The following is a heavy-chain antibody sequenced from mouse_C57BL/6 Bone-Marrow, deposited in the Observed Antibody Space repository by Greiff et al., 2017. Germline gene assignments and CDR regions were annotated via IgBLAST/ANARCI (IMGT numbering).Heavy chain of an antibody. V-gene: IGHV1-5*01. CDR3: TRRLLGRYDY. CDR2: IYPGNSDT. D-gene: IGHD4-1*01. J-gene: IGHJ2*01. CDR1: GYTFTSYW. Sequence: VQLQQSGPVLARPGASVKMSCKTSGYTFTSYWMHWVKQRPGQGLEWIGTIYPGNSDTSYNQKFKGKATLTAVTSASTAYMELSSLTNEDSAVYYGTRRLLGRYDYWGQGTTLTVSS.